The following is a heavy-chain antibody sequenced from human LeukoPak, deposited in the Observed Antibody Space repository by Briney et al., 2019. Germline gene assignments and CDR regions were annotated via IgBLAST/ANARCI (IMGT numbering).Heavy chain of an antibody. CDR3: ARDSHPHYYGGNSPIDY. CDR2: INPSGGST. V-gene: IGHV1-46*03. CDR1: GYTFTSYY. D-gene: IGHD4-23*01. Sequence: ASVKVSCKASGYTFTSYYMHWVRQAPGRGLEWMGIINPSGGSTSYAQKFQGRVTMTRDTSTSTVYMELSSLRSEDTAVYYCARDSHPHYYGGNSPIDYWGQGTLVTVSS. J-gene: IGHJ4*02.